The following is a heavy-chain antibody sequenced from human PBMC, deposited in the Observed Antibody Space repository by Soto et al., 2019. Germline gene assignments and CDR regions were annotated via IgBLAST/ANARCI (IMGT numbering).Heavy chain of an antibody. D-gene: IGHD3-22*01. CDR3: ASSGHYDAFDM. CDR2: ISRSSNNI. Sequence: GGSLRLSCVVSGFTFSTYSMNWVRQAPGKGLEWVSSISRSSNNIYYGDSVKGRFTISRDNAKNSLYLQMNSLRAEDTAVYYCASSGHYDAFDMWGQGTMVTVSS. CDR1: GFTFSTYS. V-gene: IGHV3-21*06. J-gene: IGHJ3*02.